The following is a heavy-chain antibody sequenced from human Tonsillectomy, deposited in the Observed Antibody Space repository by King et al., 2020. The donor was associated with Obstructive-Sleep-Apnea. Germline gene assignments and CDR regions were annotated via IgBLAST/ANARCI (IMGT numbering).Heavy chain of an antibody. D-gene: IGHD3-10*01. CDR1: GYTFTGYY. Sequence: VQLVESGAEVKKPGASVKVSCKASGYTFTGYYIHWVRQAPGQGLEWMGWISPNSGATKYAQKIQDRVTMTRDTSISTVDMDLSRLRSDDTAIYYCARDMSAYDSTSPAYWGQGTLVTVSS. CDR2: ISPNSGAT. CDR3: ARDMSAYDSTSPAY. V-gene: IGHV1-2*02. J-gene: IGHJ4*02.